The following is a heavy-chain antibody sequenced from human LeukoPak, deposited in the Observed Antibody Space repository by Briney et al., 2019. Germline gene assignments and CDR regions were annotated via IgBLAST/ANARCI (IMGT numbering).Heavy chain of an antibody. J-gene: IGHJ4*02. CDR1: GFSFSSYG. V-gene: IGHV3-33*01. D-gene: IGHD2-15*01. Sequence: PGGSLRLSCAGSGFSFSSYGMHWVRPAPGKGLEWVAVIWHDGKIKHYADSVEGRFTISRDNSKNTLYLEMNSLRAGDTAVFYCARDRGSNDPIDYWGQGTLVTVSS. CDR3: ARDRGSNDPIDY. CDR2: IWHDGKIK.